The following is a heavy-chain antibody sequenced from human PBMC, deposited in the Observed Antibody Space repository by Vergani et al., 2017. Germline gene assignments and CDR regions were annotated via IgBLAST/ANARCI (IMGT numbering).Heavy chain of an antibody. CDR2: IYPADSDT. J-gene: IGHJ5*02. CDR1: EYSFGNYW. Sequence: EVELVQSGPEMRKPGESLKISCKGSEYSFGNYWIGWVRQMPGKGLEWMGIIYPADSDTRYSPSFQGQVTISADKSISTAFRQWDSLKASDTALYYCARHTTYTGSWGQGTLVTVSS. CDR3: ARHTTYTGS. D-gene: IGHD1-1*01. V-gene: IGHV5-51*01.